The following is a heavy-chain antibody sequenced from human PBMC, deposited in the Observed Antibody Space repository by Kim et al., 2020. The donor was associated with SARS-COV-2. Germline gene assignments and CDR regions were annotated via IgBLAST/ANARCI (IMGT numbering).Heavy chain of an antibody. J-gene: IGHJ4*02. Sequence: GESLKISCQGSGYIFTNYWIGWVRQKPGKGLEWMGVIYPSDSDSRNSPSFLGQVTISADKSISTAYLQWGSLTASDTAMYYCVRLDRLAVTAYLPPPAVFDHWGQGTLVTVSS. V-gene: IGHV5-51*01. CDR2: IYPSDSDS. CDR1: GYIFTNYW. D-gene: IGHD2-21*02. CDR3: VRLDRLAVTAYLPPPAVFDH.